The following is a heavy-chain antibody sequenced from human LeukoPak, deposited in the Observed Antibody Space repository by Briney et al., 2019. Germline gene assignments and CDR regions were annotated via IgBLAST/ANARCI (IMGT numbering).Heavy chain of an antibody. D-gene: IGHD3-10*01. CDR1: GYTFTGYY. CDR3: ARDWGYSWFGELADY. J-gene: IGHJ4*02. Sequence: GASVKVSCKASGYTFTGYYIHWVRQAPGQGLEWMGIINPSGGSTSYAQKFQGRVTMTRDTSTSTVYMELSSLRSEDTAVYYCARDWGYSWFGELADYWGQGTLVTVSS. V-gene: IGHV1-46*01. CDR2: INPSGGST.